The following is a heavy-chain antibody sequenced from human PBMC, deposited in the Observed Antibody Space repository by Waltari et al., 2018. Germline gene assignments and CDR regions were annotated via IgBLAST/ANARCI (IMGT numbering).Heavy chain of an antibody. CDR1: GGSFSGYY. CDR3: ARGERSSSRPLGD. J-gene: IGHJ4*02. V-gene: IGHV4-34*01. Sequence: QVQLKQWGAGLLKPSETLSLTCAVDGGSFSGYYWSWIPQPPGKGLEWIGDINHSGRTKYNPSLKSRVTISVDTSKNQFSLKRSSVTAADTAVYDCARGERSSSRPLGDWGQGTLVTVSS. CDR2: INHSGRT. D-gene: IGHD6-13*01.